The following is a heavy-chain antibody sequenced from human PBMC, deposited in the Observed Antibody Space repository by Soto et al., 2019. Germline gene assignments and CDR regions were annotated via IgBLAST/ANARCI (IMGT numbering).Heavy chain of an antibody. CDR3: ARSSGSPFNFDY. V-gene: IGHV4-31*03. D-gene: IGHD1-26*01. CDR1: GGSISSGGYY. CDR2: IYYSGST. J-gene: IGHJ4*02. Sequence: ASETLSLTCTVSGGSISSGGYYWSWIRQHPGKGLEWIGYIYYSGSTYYNPSLKSRVTISVDTSKNQFSLKLSSVTAADTAVYYCARSSGSPFNFDYWGQGTLVTVSS.